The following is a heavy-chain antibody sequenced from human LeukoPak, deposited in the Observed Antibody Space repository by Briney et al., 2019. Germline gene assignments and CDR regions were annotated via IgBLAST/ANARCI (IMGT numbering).Heavy chain of an antibody. CDR3: ARLTWICTDGVCYTGFEY. J-gene: IGHJ4*02. CDR2: INQDGSAK. CDR1: GGSISSNNW. V-gene: IGHV3-7*01. Sequence: ETLSLTCAVSGGSISSNNWWSWVRQAPGKGLEWLANINQDGSAKYYVGSVRGRFTVSRDNTRNSLYLQMSSLRAEDTAVYYCARLTWICTDGVCYTGFEYWGQGTLVTVSS. D-gene: IGHD2-8*01.